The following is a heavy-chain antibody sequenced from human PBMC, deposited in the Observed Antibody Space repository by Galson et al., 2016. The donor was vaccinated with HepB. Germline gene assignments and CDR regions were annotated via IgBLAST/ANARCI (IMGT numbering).Heavy chain of an antibody. D-gene: IGHD3-22*01. V-gene: IGHV3-21*01. Sequence: SLRLSCAASGFTFTTYSMHWVRQAPGKGLEWVSSISSSLSYTYYADSVKGRFTISRDNAKKSLYLQMSSLRAEDTAVYYCARVPDYYDSSGQDFDYWGQGTLVTVSS. CDR3: ARVPDYYDSSGQDFDY. CDR1: GFTFTTYS. CDR2: ISSSLSYT. J-gene: IGHJ4*02.